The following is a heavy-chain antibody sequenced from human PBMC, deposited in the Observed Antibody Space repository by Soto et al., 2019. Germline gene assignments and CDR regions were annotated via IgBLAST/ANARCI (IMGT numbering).Heavy chain of an antibody. V-gene: IGHV3-21*01. CDR1: GFTFSSYS. D-gene: IGHD3-10*01. CDR3: ARDGRGGGWFDP. Sequence: EVQLVESGGGLVKPGGSLRLSCAASGFTFSSYSMNWVRQAPGKGLEWVSSISSSSSYIYYADSVKGRFTISRDNAKNSLYLQMNRLRAEDTAVYYCARDGRGGGWFDPWGQGTLVTVSS. CDR2: ISSSSSYI. J-gene: IGHJ5*02.